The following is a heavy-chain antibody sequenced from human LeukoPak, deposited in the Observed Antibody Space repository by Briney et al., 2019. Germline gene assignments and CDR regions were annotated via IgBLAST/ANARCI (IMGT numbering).Heavy chain of an antibody. Sequence: GGSLRLSCAASGFTFSDYEINWVRQAPGKGLEWVSCISTSGSTAYYADSVKGRFTISRDNAKNSLFLQMNTLTAEDTAVYYCARGALHVFDYWGQGTPVTVSS. CDR1: GFTFSDYE. CDR2: ISTSGSTA. D-gene: IGHD3-10*02. V-gene: IGHV3-48*03. J-gene: IGHJ4*02. CDR3: ARGALHVFDY.